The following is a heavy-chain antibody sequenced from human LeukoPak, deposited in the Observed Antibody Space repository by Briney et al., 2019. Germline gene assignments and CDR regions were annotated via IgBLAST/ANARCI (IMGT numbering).Heavy chain of an antibody. J-gene: IGHJ3*02. Sequence: PSGTLSLTCTVSGGSISTYYWTWIRQPPGKGLQWIGYIYYSGSTNYNPSLKSRVNISVDTSKNQFSLKLSSVTAADTAVYYCARKDAYNREDAFDIWGQGTRVTVSS. CDR3: ARKDAYNREDAFDI. CDR2: IYYSGST. D-gene: IGHD5-24*01. CDR1: GGSISTYY. V-gene: IGHV4-59*01.